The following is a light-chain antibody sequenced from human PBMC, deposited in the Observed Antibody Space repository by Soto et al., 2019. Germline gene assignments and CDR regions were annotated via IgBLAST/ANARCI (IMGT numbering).Light chain of an antibody. J-gene: IGKJ4*01. Sequence: EVVLTQSPATLSLSPGERATLYCRASQSVSSYLAWYQQKPGQAPRLLIYDASNRATGIPARFSGSGSGTDFTLTINNLEPEDFAVYYCQQRSNWPLTFGGGTKVEIK. CDR2: DAS. CDR3: QQRSNWPLT. V-gene: IGKV3-11*01. CDR1: QSVSSY.